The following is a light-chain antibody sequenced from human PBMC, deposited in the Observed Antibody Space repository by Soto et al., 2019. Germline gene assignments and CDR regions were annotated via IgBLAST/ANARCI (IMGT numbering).Light chain of an antibody. CDR3: QQRYSTPPFT. CDR1: QSISSY. V-gene: IGKV1-39*01. Sequence: DIQMTQSPSSLSASVGDRVTITCLASQSISSYLNWYQQKPGKAPKLLIYAASSLQSGVPSRFSGSGSGTDFTLTISSLQPEDFATYYCQQRYSTPPFTFGGGTKVEIK. J-gene: IGKJ4*01. CDR2: AAS.